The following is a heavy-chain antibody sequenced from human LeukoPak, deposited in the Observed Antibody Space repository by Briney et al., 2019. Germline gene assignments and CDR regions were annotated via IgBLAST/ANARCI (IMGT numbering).Heavy chain of an antibody. J-gene: IGHJ5*02. CDR1: GFTFSGSA. CDR3: ARCVVPAAVRSWFDP. D-gene: IGHD2-2*01. V-gene: IGHV3-73*01. Sequence: GGSLRLSCAASGFTFSGSAMHWVRQASGKGLEWVGRIRSKANSYATAYAASVKGRFTISRDDSKNTAYLQMNSLRAEDTAVYYCARCVVPAAVRSWFDPWGQGTLVTVSS. CDR2: IRSKANSYAT.